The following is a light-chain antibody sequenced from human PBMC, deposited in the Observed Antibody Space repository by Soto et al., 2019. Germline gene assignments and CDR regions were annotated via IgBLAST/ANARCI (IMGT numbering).Light chain of an antibody. Sequence: DIQMTQSPSSLSASLGDRVSITCQASQDIANFLNWYQQKPGKVPKLLIYDASNLKTGVPARFSGSGSGTDFTLTISSLQPEDIATYYCQQYDNFVLTFGGGTKVEIK. V-gene: IGKV1-33*01. CDR1: QDIANF. CDR2: DAS. CDR3: QQYDNFVLT. J-gene: IGKJ4*01.